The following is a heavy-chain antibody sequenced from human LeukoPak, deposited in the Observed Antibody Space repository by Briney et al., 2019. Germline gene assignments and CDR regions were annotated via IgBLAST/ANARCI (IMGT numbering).Heavy chain of an antibody. D-gene: IGHD4-23*01. V-gene: IGHV3-30*02. CDR2: IRYDGSNK. J-gene: IGHJ4*02. CDR3: AKELAYYGGKYFDY. Sequence: GGSLRLSCAASGFTFSSYGMHWVRQAPGKGLEWVAFIRYDGSNKYYADSVKGRFTISRDNSKNTLYLQMNSLRAEDTAVYYCAKELAYYGGKYFDYWGQGTLVTVSS. CDR1: GFTFSSYG.